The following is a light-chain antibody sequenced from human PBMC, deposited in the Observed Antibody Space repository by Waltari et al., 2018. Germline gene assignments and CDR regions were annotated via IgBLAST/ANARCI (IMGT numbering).Light chain of an antibody. Sequence: IVLTQSPGTLSLSPGERATLSCRASQSVGRTLAWYQKRPGQAPRLRIYGASTRATAIPDRFSGSGSGTDFSLTISRLEPEDFAVYYCQHYVRLPVTFGQGTTVEIK. CDR3: QHYVRLPVT. CDR1: QSVGRT. V-gene: IGKV3-20*01. CDR2: GAS. J-gene: IGKJ1*01.